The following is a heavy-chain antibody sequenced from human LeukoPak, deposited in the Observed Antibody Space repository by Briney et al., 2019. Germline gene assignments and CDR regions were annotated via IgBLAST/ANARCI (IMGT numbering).Heavy chain of an antibody. CDR1: GFTFSSYA. Sequence: GGSLRLSCAASGFTFSSYAMSWVRQAPGKGLEWVSAISGSGGSTYYADSVEGRFTISRDNSKNTLYLQMNSLRAEDTAVYYCAKAGYYYDSSGYYQLGGAFDIWGQGTMVTVSS. V-gene: IGHV3-23*01. CDR3: AKAGYYYDSSGYYQLGGAFDI. D-gene: IGHD3-22*01. CDR2: ISGSGGST. J-gene: IGHJ3*02.